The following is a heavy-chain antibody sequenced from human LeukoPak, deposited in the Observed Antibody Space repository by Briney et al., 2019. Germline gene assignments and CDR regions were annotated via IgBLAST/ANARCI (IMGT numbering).Heavy chain of an antibody. CDR2: ISYDGSNK. CDR1: GFTFSSHA. J-gene: IGHJ3*02. CDR3: AREPLRAESYFGATLGDAFDI. V-gene: IGHV3-30-3*01. Sequence: GGSLRLSCAASGFTFSSHAMHWVRQAPGKGLEWVAVISYDGSNKYYADSVKGRFTISRDNSKNTLYLQMNSLRAEDTAVYYCAREPLRAESYFGATLGDAFDIWGQGTMVTVSS. D-gene: IGHD3-3*01.